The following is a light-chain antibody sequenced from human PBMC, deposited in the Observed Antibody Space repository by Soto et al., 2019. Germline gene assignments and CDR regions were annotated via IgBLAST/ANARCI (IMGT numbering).Light chain of an antibody. J-gene: IGKJ3*01. CDR3: QQYNNWPFT. CDR1: QSVSSN. CDR2: VAS. Sequence: DIVMTQSPATLSVSPGERATLSCRASQSVSSNLAWYQQKPGQAPRLLIYVASTRATGIPARFSGSGSGTEFTLTISSLHSEDFAVYYCQQYNNWPFTFGPGTKVDIK. V-gene: IGKV3-15*01.